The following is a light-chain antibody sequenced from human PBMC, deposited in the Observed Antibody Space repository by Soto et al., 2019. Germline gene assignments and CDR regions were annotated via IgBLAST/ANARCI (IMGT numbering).Light chain of an antibody. J-gene: IGLJ2*01. CDR1: SSDVGGYNS. CDR2: EVS. CDR3: SSYTSSSTPV. Sequence: QSVLTQPASVSGSPGQSITISCTGTSSDVGGYNSVSWYQQHPGKAPKLMIYEVSNRPSGVSNRFSGSKSGNTASLTISGLQAEDEADYYCSSYTSSSTPVFGGGTKLTVL. V-gene: IGLV2-14*01.